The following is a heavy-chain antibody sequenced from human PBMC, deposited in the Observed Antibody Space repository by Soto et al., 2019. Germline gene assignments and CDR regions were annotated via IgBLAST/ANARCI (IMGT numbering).Heavy chain of an antibody. D-gene: IGHD6-19*01. Sequence: EVQLLESGGGLVQPGGSLRLSCAASGFTFSSYAMSWVRQAPGKGLEWVSAISGSGGSTYYADSVKGRFTISRDNSKNTLYLQMNSRRADDTAVYYCAKDQLSSWLATTFHYWGQGTLVTVSS. J-gene: IGHJ4*02. CDR3: AKDQLSSWLATTFHY. CDR1: GFTFSSYA. CDR2: ISGSGGST. V-gene: IGHV3-23*01.